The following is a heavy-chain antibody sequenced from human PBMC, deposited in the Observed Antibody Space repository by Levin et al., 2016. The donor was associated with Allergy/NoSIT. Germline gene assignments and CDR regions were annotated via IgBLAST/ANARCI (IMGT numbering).Heavy chain of an antibody. CDR1: GYTFTSYG. J-gene: IGHJ4*02. V-gene: IGHV1-18*01. CDR2: ISAYNGNT. D-gene: IGHD3-22*01. Sequence: ASVKVSCKASGYTFTSYGISWVRQAPGQGLEWMGWISAYNGNTNYAQKLQGRVTMTTDTSTSTAYMELRSLRSDDTAVYYCARDVPVPSYDSSGYSIDYWGQGTLVTVSS. CDR3: ARDVPVPSYDSSGYSIDY.